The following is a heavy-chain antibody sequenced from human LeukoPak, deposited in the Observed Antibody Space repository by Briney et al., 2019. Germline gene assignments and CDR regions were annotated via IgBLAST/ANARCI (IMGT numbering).Heavy chain of an antibody. CDR3: AKDNGWLHYCH. J-gene: IGHJ4*02. CDR1: GFTFSSYA. Sequence: PGGSLRLSCAASGFTFSSYAMSWVRQAPGKGLEWVSAISGSGGSTYYADSVKGRFTISRDNSKNTLYLQMHSLRAEDTATYYCAKDNGWLHYCHWGQGTLVTVSS. D-gene: IGHD5-24*01. V-gene: IGHV3-23*01. CDR2: ISGSGGST.